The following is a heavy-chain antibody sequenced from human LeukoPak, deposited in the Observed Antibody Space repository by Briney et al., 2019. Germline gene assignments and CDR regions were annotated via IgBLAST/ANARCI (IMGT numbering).Heavy chain of an antibody. J-gene: IGHJ4*02. CDR1: GGSISSSSYF. D-gene: IGHD4-17*01. V-gene: IGHV4-39*01. Sequence: TSGTLSLTCTVSGGSISSSSYFWGWIRQPPGKGLEWIGSILYSGSTYYNPSLNSRVTISIDTSKNQFSLRLSSVTAADTAVYYCARQMNTVTADYWGQGTLVTVSS. CDR2: ILYSGST. CDR3: ARQMNTVTADY.